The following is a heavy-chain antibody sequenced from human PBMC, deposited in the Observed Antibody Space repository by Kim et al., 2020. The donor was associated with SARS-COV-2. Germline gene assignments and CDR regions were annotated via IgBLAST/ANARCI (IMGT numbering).Heavy chain of an antibody. D-gene: IGHD2-21*02. CDR3: AKVLFEDCGGHCYPYYY. J-gene: IGHJ6*01. Sequence: GGSLRLSCAASGFTFSSYAMSWVRQAPGKGLEWVSVIYSGGSSTYYADSVKGRFTISRDNSKNTLYLQMNSLRAEDTAVYYCAKVLFEDCGGHCYPYYY. V-gene: IGHV3-23*03. CDR1: GFTFSSYA. CDR2: IYSGGSST.